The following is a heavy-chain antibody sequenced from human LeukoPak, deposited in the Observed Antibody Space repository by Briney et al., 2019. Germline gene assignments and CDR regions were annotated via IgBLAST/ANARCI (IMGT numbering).Heavy chain of an antibody. CDR2: ISYDGSNK. CDR1: GFXFSSYG. V-gene: IGHV3-30*18. Sequence: GGSLRLSCAASGFXFSSYGIHWVRQAPGKGLEWVAVISYDGSNKYYADSVKGRFTISRENSKNTLYLQMNSLRAEDTAVYYCANVRGMDVWGQGTTVTVSS. CDR3: ANVRGMDV. J-gene: IGHJ6*02.